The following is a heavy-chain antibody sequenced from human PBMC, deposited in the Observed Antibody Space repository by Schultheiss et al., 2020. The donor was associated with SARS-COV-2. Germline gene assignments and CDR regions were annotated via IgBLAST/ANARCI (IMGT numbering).Heavy chain of an antibody. D-gene: IGHD3-3*01. Sequence: VKVSCKASGYTFTSYAISWVRQAPGQGLEWMGGIIPIFGTANYAQKFQGRVTITADESTSTAYMELSSLRSEDTAVYYCARDRYDFWSGYVSYWYFDLWGRGTLVTVSS. CDR3: ARDRYDFWSGYVSYWYFDL. J-gene: IGHJ2*01. CDR2: IIPIFGTA. V-gene: IGHV1-69*01. CDR1: GYTFTSYA.